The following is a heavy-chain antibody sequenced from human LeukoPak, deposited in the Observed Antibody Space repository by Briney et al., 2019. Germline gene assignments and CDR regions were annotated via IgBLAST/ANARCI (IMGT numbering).Heavy chain of an antibody. Sequence: SETLSLTCAVYGGSFSGYYWSWIRQPPGKGLEWIGEINHSGSTNYNPSLKSRVTISVDTSKNQFSLKLGSVTAADTAVYYCARGLRSSHPSYYFDYWGQGTLVTVSS. CDR3: ARGLRSSHPSYYFDY. CDR1: GGSFSGYY. D-gene: IGHD6-13*01. J-gene: IGHJ4*02. CDR2: INHSGST. V-gene: IGHV4-34*01.